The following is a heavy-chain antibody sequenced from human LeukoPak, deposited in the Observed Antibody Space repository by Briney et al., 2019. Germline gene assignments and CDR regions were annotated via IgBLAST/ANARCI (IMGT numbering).Heavy chain of an antibody. CDR2: IYNGDNT. CDR1: GFTVRNNY. J-gene: IGHJ4*02. Sequence: GGSLRLSSAASGFTVRNNYMSWVRQAPGKGLEWVSNIYNGDNTFYADSVKGRFTISRDISKNTLYLQMNSLRAEDTAVYYCARDPLSPSSNWGQGTLVTVSS. D-gene: IGHD2-2*01. CDR3: ARDPLSPSSN. V-gene: IGHV3-53*01.